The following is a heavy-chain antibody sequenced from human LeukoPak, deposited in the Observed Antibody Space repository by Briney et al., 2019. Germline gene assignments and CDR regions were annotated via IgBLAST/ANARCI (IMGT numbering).Heavy chain of an antibody. CDR2: INLGDSET. J-gene: IGHJ4*02. V-gene: IGHV5-51*01. D-gene: IGHD6-19*01. CDR3: ARHPSYTSGWPLDY. CDR1: GHRFTNHW. Sequence: GESLKISCEVSGHRFTNHWIGWVRQMPGKGLEWMGIINLGDSETRYGPSFQGQVTISADKSISTAYLQWSSLKASDTAMYYCARHPSYTSGWPLDYWGQGTLVTVSS.